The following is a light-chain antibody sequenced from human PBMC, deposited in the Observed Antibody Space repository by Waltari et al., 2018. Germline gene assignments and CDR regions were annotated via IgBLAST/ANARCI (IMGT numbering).Light chain of an antibody. V-gene: IGKV3-11*01. Sequence: PGERATLSCRASQSVSSYLAWYQQKPGQAPRLLIYDASNRATGIPARFSGSGSGTDLTLTISSLEPEDFAVYYCQQRSNWPPLSTFGQGTRLEIK. CDR2: DAS. J-gene: IGKJ5*01. CDR1: QSVSSY. CDR3: QQRSNWPPLST.